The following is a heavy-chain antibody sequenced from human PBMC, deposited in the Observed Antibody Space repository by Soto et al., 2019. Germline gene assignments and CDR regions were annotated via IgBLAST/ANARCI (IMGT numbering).Heavy chain of an antibody. J-gene: IGHJ3*02. V-gene: IGHV4-31*03. CDR2: IYYTGHT. CDR3: ARGSQLERDALDI. D-gene: IGHD1-1*01. Sequence: QVQLQESGPGLVKPSQTLSRTCTVSGVSINSGGYYWSWILQHPGKGLEWIGYIYYTGHTYHNPSLKSRVTMSLDTSKNQFSLKVSSVTAADTAVYYCARGSQLERDALDIWGQGTMVTVSS. CDR1: GVSINSGGYY.